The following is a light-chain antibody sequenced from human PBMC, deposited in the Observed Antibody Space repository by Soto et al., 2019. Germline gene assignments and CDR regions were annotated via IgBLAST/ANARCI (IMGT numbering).Light chain of an antibody. CDR3: QQYNGYSRT. CDR1: QGISSY. J-gene: IGKJ1*01. CDR2: AAS. Sequence: AIRMTQSPSSFSASTGDRVTNTWLASQGISSYLAWYQQKPGKAPKLLIYAASSLQGGVPSKFSGSGSGTEFTLTISSMQPDDFASFYCQQYNGYSRTFGQGTKLDI. V-gene: IGKV1-8*01.